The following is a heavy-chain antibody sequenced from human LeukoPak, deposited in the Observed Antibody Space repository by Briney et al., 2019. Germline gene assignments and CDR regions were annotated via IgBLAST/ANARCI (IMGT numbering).Heavy chain of an antibody. CDR3: ARQTLRFLEWYDY. Sequence: SETLSLTCTVSGGSIRSYYWSWIRQPPGKGLEWIGYIHYSGSTNYNLSLKSRVTISVDTSKNQFSLKLSSVTAADTAVYYCARQTLRFLEWYDYWGQGTLVTVSS. CDR1: GGSIRSYY. D-gene: IGHD3-3*01. J-gene: IGHJ4*02. CDR2: IHYSGST. V-gene: IGHV4-59*08.